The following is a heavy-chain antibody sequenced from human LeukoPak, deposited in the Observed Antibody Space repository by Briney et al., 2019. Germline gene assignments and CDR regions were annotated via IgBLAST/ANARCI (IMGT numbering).Heavy chain of an antibody. CDR1: GGSISSYY. D-gene: IGHD3-22*01. CDR3: ARATYYYDSSGYGFDY. Sequence: SETLSLTCTVSGGSISSYYWSWIRQPAGKGLEWIGRIYTSGSTNYNPSLKSRVTMSVDTSKNQFSLKLSSVTAADTAVYYCARATYYYDSSGYGFDYWGQGTLVTVSS. CDR2: IYTSGST. J-gene: IGHJ4*02. V-gene: IGHV4-4*07.